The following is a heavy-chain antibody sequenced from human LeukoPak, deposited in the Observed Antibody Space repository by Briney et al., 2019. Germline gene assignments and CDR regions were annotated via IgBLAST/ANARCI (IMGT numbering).Heavy chain of an antibody. J-gene: IGHJ4*02. V-gene: IGHV1-46*01. Sequence: ASVRVSCKAPGYTFTSYYMHWVRQAPGQGLEWMGIINPSGGSTSYAQKFQGRVTMTRDTSTSTVYMELSSLRSEDTAVYYCARVQEGATIEGDYWGQGTLVTVSS. CDR3: ARVQEGATIEGDY. CDR2: INPSGGST. CDR1: GYTFTSYY. D-gene: IGHD1-26*01.